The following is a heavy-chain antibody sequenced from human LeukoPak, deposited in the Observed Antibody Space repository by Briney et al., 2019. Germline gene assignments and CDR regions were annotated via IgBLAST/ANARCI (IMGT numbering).Heavy chain of an antibody. Sequence: PGRSLRLSCAASGFTFDDYAMHWVRQAPGKGLEWVSGISWNSGSIGYADSVKGRFTISRDNAKNSLYLQMNSLRAEDTAVYYCARASDYDSSGPLGPPGDAFDIWGQGTMVTVSS. CDR1: GFTFDDYA. CDR2: ISWNSGSI. D-gene: IGHD3-22*01. CDR3: ARASDYDSSGPLGPPGDAFDI. V-gene: IGHV3-9*01. J-gene: IGHJ3*02.